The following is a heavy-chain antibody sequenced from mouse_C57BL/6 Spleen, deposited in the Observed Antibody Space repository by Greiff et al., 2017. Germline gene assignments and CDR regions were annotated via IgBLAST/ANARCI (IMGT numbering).Heavy chain of an antibody. CDR1: GFSLTSYG. CDR3: ARNTDYDWYFDV. V-gene: IGHV2-2*01. CDR2: IWRGGST. D-gene: IGHD2-4*01. J-gene: IGHJ1*03. Sequence: QVQLKESGPGLVQPSQSLSITCTASGFSLTSYGVHWVRQSPGKGLEWLGVIWRGGSTDYNAAFIARLSISKDNSKSQVFFKMNSRQADDTAIYYCARNTDYDWYFDVWGTGTTVTVSS.